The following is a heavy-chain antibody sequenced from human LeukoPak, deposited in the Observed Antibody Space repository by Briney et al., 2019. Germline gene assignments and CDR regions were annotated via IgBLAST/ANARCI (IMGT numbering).Heavy chain of an antibody. Sequence: SETLSLTCTVSGGSISSYYWSWIRQPAGKGLEWIGRIYTSGSTNYNPSLKSRVTMSVDTPKNQFSLKLSSVTAADTAVYYCASGRVVAVGPYYYYGMDVWGQGTTVTVSS. CDR3: ASGRVVAVGPYYYYGMDV. J-gene: IGHJ6*02. D-gene: IGHD2-15*01. V-gene: IGHV4-4*07. CDR2: IYTSGST. CDR1: GGSISSYY.